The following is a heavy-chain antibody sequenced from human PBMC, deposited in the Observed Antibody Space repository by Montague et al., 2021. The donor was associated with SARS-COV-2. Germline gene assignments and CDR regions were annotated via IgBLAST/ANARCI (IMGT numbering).Heavy chain of an antibody. CDR3: ARHLAISGPAAVFDY. D-gene: IGHD2-2*01. CDR2: IHYSGIT. Sequence: SETLSLTCTVSGDSISSGYFYWGWIRQPPGKGLEWVGTIHYSGITYYNPSLKSRVTIPVDTSWNQFSLKLSSVTAADTAIYYCARHLAISGPAAVFDYWGQGTLVTVSS. J-gene: IGHJ4*02. V-gene: IGHV4-39*01. CDR1: GDSISSGYFY.